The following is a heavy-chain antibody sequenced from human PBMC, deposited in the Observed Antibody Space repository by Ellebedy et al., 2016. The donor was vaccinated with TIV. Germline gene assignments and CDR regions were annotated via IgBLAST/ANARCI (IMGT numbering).Heavy chain of an antibody. CDR3: VTRVRTAMGFDY. Sequence: GESLKISCSGSGFTFSSYGMHWVRQAPGKGLEDVSGISNNGISTSYADSVKGRFTISRDNSRHPLYLQMSSLKPEDTAVYYCVTRVRTAMGFDYWGQGTLVTVST. V-gene: IGHV3-64D*06. CDR2: ISNNGIST. D-gene: IGHD5-18*01. J-gene: IGHJ4*02. CDR1: GFTFSSYG.